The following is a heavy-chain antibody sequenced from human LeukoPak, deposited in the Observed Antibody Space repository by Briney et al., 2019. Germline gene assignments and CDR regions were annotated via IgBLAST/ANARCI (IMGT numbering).Heavy chain of an antibody. D-gene: IGHD3-9*01. J-gene: IGHJ4*02. CDR1: GFTFSSYS. CDR2: ISSSSSYI. CDR3: ARGEPMYYDILTGPDY. V-gene: IGHV3-21*01. Sequence: PGGSLRLSCAASGFTFSSYSMNWVRQAPGKGLEWVSSISSSSSYIYYADSVKGRFTISRDNAKYSLYLQMNSLRAEDTAVYYCARGEPMYYDILTGPDYWGQGTLVTVSS.